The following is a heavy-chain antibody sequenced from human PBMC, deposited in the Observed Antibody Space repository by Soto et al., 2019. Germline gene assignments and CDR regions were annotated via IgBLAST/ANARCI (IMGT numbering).Heavy chain of an antibody. Sequence: GESLKIACKGSGYSFTSYWIGWVRQMPGKGLEWMGIIYPGDSDTRYSPSFQGQVTISADKSISTAYLQWSSLKASDTAMYYCARLGGSGSYSIVNWFDPWGQGTLVTVSS. CDR2: IYPGDSDT. CDR3: ARLGGSGSYSIVNWFDP. J-gene: IGHJ5*02. CDR1: GYSFTSYW. V-gene: IGHV5-51*01. D-gene: IGHD3-10*01.